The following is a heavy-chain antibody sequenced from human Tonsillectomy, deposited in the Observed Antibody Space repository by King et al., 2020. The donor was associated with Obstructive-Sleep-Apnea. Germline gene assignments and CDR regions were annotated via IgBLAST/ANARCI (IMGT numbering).Heavy chain of an antibody. CDR1: GFIFRTYS. J-gene: IGHJ4*02. CDR3: ARGPHEWPYSSSWIDS. Sequence: VQLVESGGGLVQPGGSLRLSCADSGFIFRTYSMNWVRQAPGKGLEWISYISGTNSGIKNADSVKGRFTLSRDNAKNSLYVQMNSLRAEDTAVYYCARGPHEWPYSSSWIDSWGQGTLVTVSS. V-gene: IGHV3-48*04. D-gene: IGHD6-13*01. CDR2: ISGTNSGI.